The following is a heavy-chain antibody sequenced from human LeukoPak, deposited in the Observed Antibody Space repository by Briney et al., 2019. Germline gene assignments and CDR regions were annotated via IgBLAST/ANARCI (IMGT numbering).Heavy chain of an antibody. J-gene: IGHJ4*02. CDR1: GFTFSSYG. CDR3: AKGRGAIVVVVAARFLDY. Sequence: GGSLRLSCAASGFTFSSYGMHWVRQAPGKGLEWVAFIRYDGSNKYYADSVKGRFTISRDNSKNTLYLQMNSLRAEDTAVYYCAKGRGAIVVVVAARFLDYWGQGTLVTVSS. D-gene: IGHD2-15*01. V-gene: IGHV3-30*02. CDR2: IRYDGSNK.